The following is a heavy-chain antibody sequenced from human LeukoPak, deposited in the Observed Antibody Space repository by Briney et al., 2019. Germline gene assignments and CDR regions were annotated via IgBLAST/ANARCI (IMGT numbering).Heavy chain of an antibody. Sequence: ASVKVSCKTSGYTFTGYYMHWVRQAPGQGLEWMGWINPNSGGTNYAQKFQGRVTMTRDTSISTAYMELSRLRSDDTAVYYCARSRLGYCSGGSCYHYYYYYMDVWGKGTTVTVSS. D-gene: IGHD2-15*01. CDR2: INPNSGGT. CDR3: ARSRLGYCSGGSCYHYYYYYMDV. CDR1: GYTFTGYY. V-gene: IGHV1-2*02. J-gene: IGHJ6*03.